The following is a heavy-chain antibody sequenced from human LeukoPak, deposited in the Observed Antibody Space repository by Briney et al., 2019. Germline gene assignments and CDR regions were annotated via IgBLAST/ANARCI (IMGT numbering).Heavy chain of an antibody. J-gene: IGHJ4*02. CDR1: GFTFSSNT. CDR2: VSGSGGST. CDR3: AKALSGSYYFDF. Sequence: GALRLTCAASGFTFSSNTMRWVRQAPGKGLEWVSTVSGSGGSTYYADSVKGRFTISRDNSKNTLYLQMNSLRAEDTAVYYCAKALSGSYYFDFWGQGTLVTVSS. V-gene: IGHV3-23*01. D-gene: IGHD1-26*01.